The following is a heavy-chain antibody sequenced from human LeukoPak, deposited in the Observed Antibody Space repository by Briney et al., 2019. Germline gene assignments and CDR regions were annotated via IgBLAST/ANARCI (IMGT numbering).Heavy chain of an antibody. CDR2: ISGSGGST. CDR1: GFTFSSYA. V-gene: IGHV3-23*01. D-gene: IGHD6-19*01. CDR3: AKETYSSGWYPYFDY. J-gene: IGHJ4*02. Sequence: PGGSLRLSCVASGFTFSSYAMSWVRLAPGKGLEWVSGISGSGGSTYYADSVKGRFTISRDNSKNTLFLQMNSLRAEDTAVYYCAKETYSSGWYPYFDYWGQGTLVTVSS.